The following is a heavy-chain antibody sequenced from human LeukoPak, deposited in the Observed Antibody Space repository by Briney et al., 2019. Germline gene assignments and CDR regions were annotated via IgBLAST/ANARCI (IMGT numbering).Heavy chain of an antibody. CDR3: AIAGDHGTTDD. CDR1: GFTFSTYW. CDR2: IKEDGSEQ. V-gene: IGHV3-7*01. D-gene: IGHD1-7*01. J-gene: IGHJ4*02. Sequence: GGSLRLSCAASGFTFSTYWMSWVRQAPGKGLEWVANIKEDGSEQYFVDSVKGRFTMSRDNAQNSLYLQMNSLRGDDTAVYYCAIAGDHGTTDDWGKRTPVTVSS.